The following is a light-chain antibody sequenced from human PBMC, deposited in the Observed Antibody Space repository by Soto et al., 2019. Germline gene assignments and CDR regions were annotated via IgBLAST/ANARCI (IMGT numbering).Light chain of an antibody. CDR3: QQRSNWST. V-gene: IGKV3-11*01. CDR1: QSVSSY. J-gene: IGKJ5*01. Sequence: EIVLTQSPATLSLSPGERATLSCRASQSVSSYLAWYQQKPGQAPRLLIYEASNRATGIPARFSGSGSGTDVTLTSSSLEPEDSAVYYCQQRSNWSTFGQGTRLEIK. CDR2: EAS.